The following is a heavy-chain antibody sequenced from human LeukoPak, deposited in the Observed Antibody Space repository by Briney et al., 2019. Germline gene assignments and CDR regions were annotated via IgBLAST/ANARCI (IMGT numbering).Heavy chain of an antibody. Sequence: PSETLSLTCAVYGETFSGFYWSWIRQPPGKGLEWIGEINYSGSTNYNPSLKSRVTISVDTSKNQFSLNLNSVAAADTAVYYCARISTVTHQFDYWGQGMLVTVSS. D-gene: IGHD4-17*01. CDR1: GETFSGFY. CDR2: INYSGST. J-gene: IGHJ4*02. CDR3: ARISTVTHQFDY. V-gene: IGHV4-34*01.